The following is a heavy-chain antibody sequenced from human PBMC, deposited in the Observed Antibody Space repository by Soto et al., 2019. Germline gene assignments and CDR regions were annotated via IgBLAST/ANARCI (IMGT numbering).Heavy chain of an antibody. Sequence: QVQLVESGGGVVQPGRSLRLSCAASGFTFSSYAMHWVRQAPGKGLEWVAVISYDGSNKYYADSVKGRFTISRDNSKNTLYLQMNSLRAEDTAVYYCARSSSPGIAVAGTYWGQGTLVTVSS. CDR1: GFTFSSYA. V-gene: IGHV3-30-3*01. D-gene: IGHD6-19*01. CDR3: ARSSSPGIAVAGTY. J-gene: IGHJ4*02. CDR2: ISYDGSNK.